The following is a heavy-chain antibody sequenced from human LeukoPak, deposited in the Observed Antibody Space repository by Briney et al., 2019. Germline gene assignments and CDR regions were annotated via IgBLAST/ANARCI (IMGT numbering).Heavy chain of an antibody. CDR1: GGSFSGYY. D-gene: IGHD1-14*01. CDR3: ARPGTFDP. Sequence: SETLSLTCAVYGGSFSGYYWSWIRQPPGKGLEWIGEINHSGSTNYNPSLKSRVTISVDTSKNQFSLKLSSVTAADTAVYYCARPGTFDPLGQGTLVTVSS. J-gene: IGHJ5*02. CDR2: INHSGST. V-gene: IGHV4-34*01.